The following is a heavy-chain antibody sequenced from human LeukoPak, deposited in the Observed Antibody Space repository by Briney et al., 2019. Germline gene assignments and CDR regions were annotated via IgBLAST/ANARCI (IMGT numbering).Heavy chain of an antibody. Sequence: SSETLSLTCTVSGGSISSYYWGWIRQPPGKGLEWIGSIYYSGSTYYNPSLKSRVTISVDTSKTQFSLKLSSVTAADTAVYYCARNGEMATPYTLDYWGQGTLVTVSS. J-gene: IGHJ4*02. CDR2: IYYSGST. V-gene: IGHV4-39*07. CDR3: ARNGEMATPYTLDY. D-gene: IGHD5-24*01. CDR1: GGSISSYY.